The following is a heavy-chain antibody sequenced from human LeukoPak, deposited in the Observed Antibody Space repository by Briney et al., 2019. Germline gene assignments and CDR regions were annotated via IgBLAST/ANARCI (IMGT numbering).Heavy chain of an antibody. V-gene: IGHV3-21*01. D-gene: IGHD3-22*01. Sequence: GGSLRLSCAASGFTFSSYSMNWVRQAPGKGLEWVSSISCSSSYIYYADSVKGRFTISRDNAKNSLYLQMNSLRAEDTAVYYCARDYYDSSEYWYFDLWGRGTLVTVSS. J-gene: IGHJ2*01. CDR3: ARDYYDSSEYWYFDL. CDR2: ISCSSSYI. CDR1: GFTFSSYS.